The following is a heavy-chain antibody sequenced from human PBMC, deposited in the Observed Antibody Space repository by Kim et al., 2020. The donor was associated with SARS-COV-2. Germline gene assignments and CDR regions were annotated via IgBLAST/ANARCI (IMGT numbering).Heavy chain of an antibody. V-gene: IGHV3-30*18. J-gene: IGHJ4*02. Sequence: GGSLRLSCAASGFAFSSYGMHWVRQAPGKGLEWVAVISYDGSKKYYADSVKGRLTMSRDNSKKTLYLQMKSLRAEDTAMYYCAKVVYCRTGTTLPEDYGGQGPRLTVSS. CDR3: AKVVYCRTGTTLPEDY. D-gene: IGHD1-1*01. CDR2: ISYDGSKK. CDR1: GFAFSSYG.